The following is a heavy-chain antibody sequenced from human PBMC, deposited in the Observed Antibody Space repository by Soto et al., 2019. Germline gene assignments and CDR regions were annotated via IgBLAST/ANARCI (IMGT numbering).Heavy chain of an antibody. CDR3: ARGLRSVEQRRWFDP. V-gene: IGHV4-34*01. Sequence: SETLSLTCAVYGGSFSGYYWSWIRQPPGKGLEWIGEINHSGSTNYNPSLKSRVTISVDTSKNQFSLKLSSVTAADTAVYYCARGLRSVEQRRWFDPWGQGTLVTVSS. CDR1: GGSFSGYY. CDR2: INHSGST. J-gene: IGHJ5*02. D-gene: IGHD6-25*01.